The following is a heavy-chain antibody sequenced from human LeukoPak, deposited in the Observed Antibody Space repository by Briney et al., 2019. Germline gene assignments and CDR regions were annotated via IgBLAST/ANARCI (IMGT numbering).Heavy chain of an antibody. V-gene: IGHV4-61*02. CDR1: GGSISSGSYY. J-gene: IGHJ4*02. CDR3: ARYSSTVDY. D-gene: IGHD6-19*01. CDR2: IYTSGST. Sequence: PSETLSLTCTVSGGSISSGSYYWSWIRQPAGKGLEWIGRIYTSGSTHYNPSLKSRVTISADTSKNQFSLKLTSVTAADTAVYYCARYSSTVDYWGQGTLVTVSS.